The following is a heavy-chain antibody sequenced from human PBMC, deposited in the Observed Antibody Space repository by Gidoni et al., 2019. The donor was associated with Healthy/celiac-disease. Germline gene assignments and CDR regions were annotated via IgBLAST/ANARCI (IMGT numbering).Heavy chain of an antibody. CDR3: ARSYYYDSSGYYNSLDY. J-gene: IGHJ4*02. V-gene: IGHV1-18*01. D-gene: IGHD3-22*01. CDR2: ISAYNGNT. CDR1: GYTFTSYG. Sequence: QVQLVQSGSEVKKPGASVKVSCKASGYTFTSYGISWVRPAPGQGLEWMGWISAYNGNTNYAQKLQGRVTMTTDTSTSTAYMELRSLRSDDTAVYYCARSYYYDSSGYYNSLDYWGQGTLVTVSS.